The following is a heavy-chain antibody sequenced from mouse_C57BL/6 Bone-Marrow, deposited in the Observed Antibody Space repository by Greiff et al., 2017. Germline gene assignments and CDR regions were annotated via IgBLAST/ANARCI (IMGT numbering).Heavy chain of an antibody. CDR3: ARPLRWYFDV. CDR2: IHPNSGST. V-gene: IGHV1-64*01. CDR1: GYTFTSYW. Sequence: QVQLQQPGAELVKPGASVKLSCKASGYTFTSYWMHWVKQRPGQGLEWIGMIHPNSGSTNYNEKFKSKATLTVDKSSSTAYLQLSSLTSEDAAVYYCARPLRWYFDVWGTGTTVTVSS. D-gene: IGHD1-1*01. J-gene: IGHJ1*03.